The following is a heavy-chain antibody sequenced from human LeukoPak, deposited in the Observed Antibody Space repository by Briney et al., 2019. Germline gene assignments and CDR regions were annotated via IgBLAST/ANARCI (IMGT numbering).Heavy chain of an antibody. D-gene: IGHD2-15*01. CDR3: AGGGYWSGRRCYFALYYYEYYMDV. CDR2: IKQDGSEK. V-gene: IGHV3-7*04. J-gene: IGHJ6*03. Sequence: PGGSLRLSCAASGFTFSSYWMSCVRQAPGKGREWVANIKQDGSEKYYVDSVRRRSTISRDSAKNSLYLQMKSLRAEDGGVYYCAGGGYWSGRRCYFALYYYEYYMDVWGKGTTVTVSS. CDR1: GFTFSSYW.